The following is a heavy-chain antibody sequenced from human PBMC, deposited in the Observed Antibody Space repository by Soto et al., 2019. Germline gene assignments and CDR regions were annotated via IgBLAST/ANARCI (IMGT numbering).Heavy chain of an antibody. CDR2: INHSGST. V-gene: IGHV4-34*01. Sequence: SETLSLTCAVYGGSFSGYYWSWIRQPPGKGLEWIGEINHSGSTNYNPSLKSRVTISVDTSKNQFSLKLSSVTAADTAVYYCARGRFQPSRNYDYIWGSYRRFDYWGQGTLVTVSS. D-gene: IGHD3-16*02. CDR1: GGSFSGYY. CDR3: ARGRFQPSRNYDYIWGSYRRFDY. J-gene: IGHJ4*02.